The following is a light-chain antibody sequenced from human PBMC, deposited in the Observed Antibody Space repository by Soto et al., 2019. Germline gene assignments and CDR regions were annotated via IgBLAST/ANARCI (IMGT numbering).Light chain of an antibody. J-gene: IGLJ2*01. CDR1: SGYNNYA. CDR3: QTWGTAIHDVV. CDR2: LNSDGSH. Sequence: QLVLTQSPSASASLGASVKLTCTLSSGYNNYAIAWHQQQPEKGPRYLMKLNSDGSHSQGDGIPDRFSGSSSGAERHLTISSLQSEDEADYYCQTWGTAIHDVVFGGGTKVTVL. V-gene: IGLV4-69*02.